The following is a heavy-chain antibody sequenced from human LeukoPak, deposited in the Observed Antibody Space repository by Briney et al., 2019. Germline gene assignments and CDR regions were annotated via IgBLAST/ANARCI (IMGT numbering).Heavy chain of an antibody. D-gene: IGHD3-10*01. CDR1: GFTFSSYA. CDR3: AKDGRRYGSGSYLFDY. J-gene: IGHJ4*02. CDR2: ISYDGSNK. Sequence: PGGSLRLSCAASGFTFSSYAMHWVRQAPGKGLEWVAVISYDGSNKYYADSVKGRFTISRDNSKNTLYLQMNSLRAEDTAVYYCAKDGRRYGSGSYLFDYWGQGTLVTVSS. V-gene: IGHV3-30*04.